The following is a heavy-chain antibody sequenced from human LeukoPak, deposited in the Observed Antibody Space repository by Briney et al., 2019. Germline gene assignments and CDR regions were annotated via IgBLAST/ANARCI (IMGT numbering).Heavy chain of an antibody. Sequence: GASVKVSCKASGYTFTNNGIIWVRQAPGQGLEWMGWISAYNGNTNYAQKLQGRVTMTTDTSTSTAYMELRSLRSDDTAVYYCARTVTTAQDDLGWFDPWGQGTLVTVSS. V-gene: IGHV1-18*01. D-gene: IGHD4-17*01. CDR2: ISAYNGNT. J-gene: IGHJ5*02. CDR3: ARTVTTAQDDLGWFDP. CDR1: GYTFTNNG.